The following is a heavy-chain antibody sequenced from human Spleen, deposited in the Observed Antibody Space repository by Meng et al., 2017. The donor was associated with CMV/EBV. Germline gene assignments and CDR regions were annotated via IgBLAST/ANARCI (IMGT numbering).Heavy chain of an antibody. D-gene: IGHD4-17*01. J-gene: IGHJ4*02. Sequence: GGSLRLSCAASGFTVSSNYMSWVRQAPGKGLEWVAVISYDGSNKYYADSVKGRFTISRDNSKNTLYLQMNSLGAEDTAVYYCERGGEGGDGDYEGYYFDYWGQGTLVTVSS. CDR2: ISYDGSNK. CDR1: GFTVSSNY. CDR3: ERGGEGGDGDYEGYYFDY. V-gene: IGHV3-30-3*01.